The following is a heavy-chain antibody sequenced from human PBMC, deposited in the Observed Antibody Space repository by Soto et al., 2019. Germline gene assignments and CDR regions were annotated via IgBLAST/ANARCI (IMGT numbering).Heavy chain of an antibody. Sequence: GGSLRLSCAASGFTFSNAWMSWVRQAPGKGLEWVGRIKSKTDGGTTDYAAPVKGRFTISRDDSKNTLYLQMNSLKTEDTAVYYCTTDRNPYYLPALNAEYFQHWGQGTLVTVSS. D-gene: IGHD2-2*01. V-gene: IGHV3-15*01. J-gene: IGHJ1*01. CDR2: IKSKTDGGTT. CDR1: GFTFSNAW. CDR3: TTDRNPYYLPALNAEYFQH.